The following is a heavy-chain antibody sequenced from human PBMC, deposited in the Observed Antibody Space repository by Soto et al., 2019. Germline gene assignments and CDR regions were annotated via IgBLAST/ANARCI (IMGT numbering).Heavy chain of an antibody. V-gene: IGHV3-74*01. CDR2: INSDGSST. D-gene: IGHD6-19*01. Sequence: GGSLRLSCAASGFTFSSYWMHWVRQAPGKGLVWVSRINSDGSSTSYADSVKGRFTISRDNAKNTLYLQMNSLRAEDTAVYYCAREQWLVLYYYYYGMDVWGQGTTVTVSS. J-gene: IGHJ6*02. CDR1: GFTFSSYW. CDR3: AREQWLVLYYYYYGMDV.